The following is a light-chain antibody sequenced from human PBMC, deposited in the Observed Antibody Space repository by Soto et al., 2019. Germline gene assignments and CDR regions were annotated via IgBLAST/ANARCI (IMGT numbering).Light chain of an antibody. CDR1: QSISSY. J-gene: IGKJ2*01. V-gene: IGKV1-39*01. CDR3: QQSYSIPHT. Sequence: DIQMTQSPSSLSASVGARVTITCRASQSISSYLNWYQQKPGKAPKLLIYAASSLQSGVPSRFSGSGSGTDCTLTISSLQPEDVATYFCQQSYSIPHTFGQGTKVDIK. CDR2: AAS.